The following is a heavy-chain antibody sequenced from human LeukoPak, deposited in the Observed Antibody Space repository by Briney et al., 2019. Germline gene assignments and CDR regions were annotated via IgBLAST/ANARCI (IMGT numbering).Heavy chain of an antibody. D-gene: IGHD2-21*01. CDR1: GFTFSSYD. CDR2: ISSSGSTI. Sequence: GGSLRLSCAASGFTFSSYDMDWVRQAPGKGLEWLSYISSSGSTIHYSDSVKGRFTISRDNAKNSLYLQMNSLRAEDTAVYYCARSRIPDAFEVWGQGTMVTV. V-gene: IGHV3-48*03. J-gene: IGHJ3*01. CDR3: ARSRIPDAFEV.